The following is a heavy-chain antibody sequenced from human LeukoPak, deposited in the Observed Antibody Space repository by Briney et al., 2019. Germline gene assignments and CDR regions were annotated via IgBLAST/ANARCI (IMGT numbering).Heavy chain of an antibody. J-gene: IGHJ3*02. D-gene: IGHD3-22*01. CDR2: ISHSGTT. CDR1: GGSFSSSNW. V-gene: IGHV4-4*02. CDR3: ARISPGSTGWDAFDI. Sequence: SGTLSLTCAVSGGSFSSSNWWSWVRQPPEKGLEWIGEISHSGTTNYIPSLKSRVTISVDESKDQFSLNLSSVTAADTAIYYCARISPGSTGWDAFDIWGQGTMVTVSS.